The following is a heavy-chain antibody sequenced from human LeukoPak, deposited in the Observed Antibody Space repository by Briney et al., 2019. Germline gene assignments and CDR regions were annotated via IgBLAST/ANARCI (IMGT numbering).Heavy chain of an antibody. CDR1: GYTFTSYG. V-gene: IGHV1-8*01. J-gene: IGHJ5*02. Sequence: ASVKVSCKASGYTFTSYGISWVRQALGQGLEWMGWMNPNSGNTGYAQKFQGRVTMTRNTSISTAYMELSSLRSEDTAVYYCAREKVKWFDPWGQGTLVTVSS. CDR2: MNPNSGNT. CDR3: AREKVKWFDP.